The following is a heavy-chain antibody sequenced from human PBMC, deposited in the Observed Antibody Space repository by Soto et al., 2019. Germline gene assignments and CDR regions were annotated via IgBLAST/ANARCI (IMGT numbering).Heavy chain of an antibody. Sequence: EVQLVESGGGLLQPGGSLRLSCAASGFTVSSNDMSWVRQAPGKGLEWVSGIYSSGSTSYVDSVNGRFTISRDNSKITPYLQMNSLRVEDTAVYYCASGPPIEYWGQGTVVTVSS. CDR2: IYSSGST. CDR3: ASGPPIEY. J-gene: IGHJ4*02. V-gene: IGHV3-53*01. CDR1: GFTVSSND.